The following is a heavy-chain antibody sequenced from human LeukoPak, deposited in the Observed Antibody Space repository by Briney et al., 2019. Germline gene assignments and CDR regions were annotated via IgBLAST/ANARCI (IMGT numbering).Heavy chain of an antibody. D-gene: IGHD3-22*01. CDR3: ARRLPGSGYSEFDY. CDR1: GFTFSSYS. V-gene: IGHV3-48*02. Sequence: GGSLRLSCVASGFTFSSYSMMWVRQAPGKGLEWVSYISSSSSSISYADSVKGRFTISRDNAKNSLYLQMNSLRDEDTAVYYCARRLPGSGYSEFDYWGQGTLVTVFS. CDR2: ISSSSSSI. J-gene: IGHJ4*02.